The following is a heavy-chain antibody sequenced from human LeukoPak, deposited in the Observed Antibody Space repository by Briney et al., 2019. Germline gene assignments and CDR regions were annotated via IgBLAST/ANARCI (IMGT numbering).Heavy chain of an antibody. Sequence: GGSLRLSCAASGFTVSSNYMSWVRQAPGKGLEWVSVIYSGGSTYYADSVKGRFTISRDNSKNTLYLQMNSLRAEDTAVYYCARSYYDSSGYWESDAFDIWGQGTMVTVSS. V-gene: IGHV3-53*01. CDR1: GFTVSSNY. CDR3: ARSYYDSSGYWESDAFDI. CDR2: IYSGGST. J-gene: IGHJ3*02. D-gene: IGHD3-22*01.